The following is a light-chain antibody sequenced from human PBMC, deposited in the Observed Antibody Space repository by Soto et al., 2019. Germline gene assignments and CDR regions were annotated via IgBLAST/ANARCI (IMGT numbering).Light chain of an antibody. CDR1: SFNIGSNT. Sequence: QPVLTQPPSASGTPGQRVTISCSGSSFNIGSNTVNWYQQFPGTAPKLLICSNNQRPSGVPDRFSGSKSGTSASLAISGLQSEDEADYFCGAWDDSLDGVVFGGGTKLTVL. CDR3: GAWDDSLDGVV. J-gene: IGLJ2*01. V-gene: IGLV1-44*01. CDR2: SNN.